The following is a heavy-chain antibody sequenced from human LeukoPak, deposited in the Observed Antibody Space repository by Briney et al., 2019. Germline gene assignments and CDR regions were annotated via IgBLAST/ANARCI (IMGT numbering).Heavy chain of an antibody. Sequence: GGSLRLSCAASGFTFSNYWMSWVRQAPGKGLEWVAKIKQDGSEKYYVDSVKGRFTISRDNAKNSLSLQMNSLRAEDTAVYYCARDQGYCTSASCRGGAFDVWGQGSMISVSS. J-gene: IGHJ3*01. D-gene: IGHD2-2*01. CDR3: ARDQGYCTSASCRGGAFDV. V-gene: IGHV3-7*01. CDR1: GFTFSNYW. CDR2: IKQDGSEK.